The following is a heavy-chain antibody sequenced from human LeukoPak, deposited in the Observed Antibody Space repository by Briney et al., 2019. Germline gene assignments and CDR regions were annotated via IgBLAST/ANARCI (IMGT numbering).Heavy chain of an antibody. J-gene: IGHJ1*01. D-gene: IGHD6-13*01. CDR1: GGSISSGGYF. CDR2: IKQDGSEK. CDR3: ARGVSQFIAAAGMTEYFQH. Sequence: SSETLSLTCAVSGGSISSGGYFWSWVRQAPGKGLEWVANIKQDGSEKYYVDSVKGRFTISRDNAKNSLYLQMNSLRAEDTAVYYCARGVSQFIAAAGMTEYFQHWGQGTLVTVSS. V-gene: IGHV3-7*01.